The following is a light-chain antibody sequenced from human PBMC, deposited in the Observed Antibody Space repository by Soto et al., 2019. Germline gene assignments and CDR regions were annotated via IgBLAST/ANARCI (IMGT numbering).Light chain of an antibody. J-gene: IGLJ2*01. CDR3: SSYAGSTGVV. CDR2: VVN. V-gene: IGLV2-8*01. CDR1: SSDVGGYNY. Sequence: QSALTQPPSASGSPGQSVTISCTGTSSDVGGYNYVSWYQQHPGKAPKLMIYVVNKRPSGVPDRFSGSKSGNTASLTVSGLQAEDEADYYCSSYAGSTGVVFGGGTKLTVL.